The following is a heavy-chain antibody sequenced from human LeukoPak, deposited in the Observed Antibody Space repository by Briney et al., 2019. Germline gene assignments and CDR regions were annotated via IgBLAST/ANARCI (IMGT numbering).Heavy chain of an antibody. CDR3: ATRRIAVAAPFDY. J-gene: IGHJ4*02. Sequence: PSETLSLTCAVSGASITSYYWNWIRQPPGKGLEWIGYIYYSGSTNYNPSLKSRVTMSVDTSKNEFSLKLSSVTTADTAVYYCATRRIAVAAPFDYWGQGTLVTVSS. V-gene: IGHV4-59*01. D-gene: IGHD6-19*01. CDR2: IYYSGST. CDR1: GASITSYY.